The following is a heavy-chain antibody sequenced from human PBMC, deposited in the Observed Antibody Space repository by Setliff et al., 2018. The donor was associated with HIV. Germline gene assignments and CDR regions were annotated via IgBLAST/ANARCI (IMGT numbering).Heavy chain of an antibody. J-gene: IGHJ4*02. CDR3: ARSQPDTIFGVVVFDF. D-gene: IGHD3-3*01. CDR1: GDSISSSGPGYY. V-gene: IGHV4-39*01. Sequence: SETLSLTCTVSGDSISSSGPGYYWGWVRQPPGGGLEWIGSVDYSGSTYYNPSLKSRVTISVDTSENQLSLRLTSLTAADTAVYYCARSQPDTIFGVVVFDFWGQGKMVTVSS. CDR2: VDYSGST.